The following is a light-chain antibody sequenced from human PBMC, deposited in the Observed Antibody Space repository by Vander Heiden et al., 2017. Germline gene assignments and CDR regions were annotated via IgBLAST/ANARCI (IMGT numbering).Light chain of an antibody. J-gene: IGLJ1*01. Sequence: QSVLTQPPSEAGTPGQSITISCSGSSSNVGRKPVTCFQQLPATAPKLLIYNNNERPSGVPDRFSGSKSGTSASLAISGLQSEDEADYYCAAWDDSHYVFGTGTKVTVL. CDR3: AAWDDSHYV. V-gene: IGLV1-44*01. CDR2: NNN. CDR1: SSNVGRKP.